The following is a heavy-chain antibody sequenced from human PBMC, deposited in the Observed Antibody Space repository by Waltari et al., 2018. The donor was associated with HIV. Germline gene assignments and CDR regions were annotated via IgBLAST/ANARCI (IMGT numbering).Heavy chain of an antibody. D-gene: IGHD6-19*01. Sequence: QVHLVESGGGVAPPGRSLKLSCAASGFTLSYYGMHWVRQAPGKGLEWVAVISGTNKFYGDSVKGRFTISRDNSENTLFLQMNSLRPEDTAMYYCAKDMRGVAVAGTDRWGQGTLVIVSS. CDR1: GFTLSYYG. CDR2: ISGTNK. J-gene: IGHJ5*02. CDR3: AKDMRGVAVAGTDR. V-gene: IGHV3-30*18.